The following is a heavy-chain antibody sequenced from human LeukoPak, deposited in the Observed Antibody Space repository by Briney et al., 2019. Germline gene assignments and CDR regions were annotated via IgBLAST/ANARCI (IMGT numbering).Heavy chain of an antibody. V-gene: IGHV1-69*04. J-gene: IGHJ5*02. CDR2: IIPILGLA. Sequence: SVKVSCKASGGTFSSYAISWVRQAPGQGLEWMGRIIPILGLANYAQKFQGRVTITADKSTSTAYMELSSLGSEDTAVYYCARDPDYYGSGTWGQGTLVTVSS. CDR3: ARDPDYYGSGT. CDR1: GGTFSSYA. D-gene: IGHD3-10*01.